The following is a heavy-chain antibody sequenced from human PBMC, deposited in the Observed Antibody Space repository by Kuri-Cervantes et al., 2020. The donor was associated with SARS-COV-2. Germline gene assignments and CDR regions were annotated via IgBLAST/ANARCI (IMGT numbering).Heavy chain of an antibody. J-gene: IGHJ4*02. V-gene: IGHV1-2*02. CDR2: INPNSGGT. Sequence: ASVKVSCKASGYTFRNNDINWVRQAPGQGLEWMGWINPNSGGTNYAQKFQGRVTMTRDTSISTAYMELSRLRSDDTAVYYCARKISITILVRVWQYFDYWGQGTLVTVSS. CDR1: GYTFRNND. D-gene: IGHD3-3*01. CDR3: ARKISITILVRVWQYFDY.